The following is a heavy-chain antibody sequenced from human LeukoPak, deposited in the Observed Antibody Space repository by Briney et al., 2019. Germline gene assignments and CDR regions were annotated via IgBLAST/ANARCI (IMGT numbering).Heavy chain of an antibody. D-gene: IGHD6-13*01. CDR3: ARDASIAAHNTDWFDP. CDR2: ISAYNGNT. Sequence: GASVKVSCKASGYTFTSYGISWVRQAPGQGLEWMGWISAYNGNTNYAQKLQGRVTMTTDKPTSTAYMELRSLRSDDTAVYYCARDASIAAHNTDWFDPWGQGTLVTVSS. J-gene: IGHJ5*02. CDR1: GYTFTSYG. V-gene: IGHV1-18*01.